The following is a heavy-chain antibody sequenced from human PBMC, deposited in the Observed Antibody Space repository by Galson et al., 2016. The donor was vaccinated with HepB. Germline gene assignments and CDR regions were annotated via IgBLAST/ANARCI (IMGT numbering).Heavy chain of an antibody. CDR2: ISYDSSNK. CDR3: AREGTSRKTYWYLDL. D-gene: IGHD2-2*01. Sequence: SLRLSCAVSGFRFSNYAIHWVRQAPGKGLEWVAFISYDSSNKFFGDSAKGRFTISRDTSKNSVFLQMNTLRPEDTAVYYCAREGTSRKTYWYLDLWGRGTLVTVSS. CDR1: GFRFSNYA. J-gene: IGHJ2*01. V-gene: IGHV3-30*04.